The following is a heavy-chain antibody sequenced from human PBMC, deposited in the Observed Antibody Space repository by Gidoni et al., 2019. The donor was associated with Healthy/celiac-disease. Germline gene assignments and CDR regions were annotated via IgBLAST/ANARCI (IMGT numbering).Heavy chain of an antibody. V-gene: IGHV4-39*01. CDR1: GGSSSSSSYY. CDR2: IYYSGST. Sequence: QLQLQASGPGLVKPSQSLSLTCPVSGGSSSSSSYYWGWIRQPPGKGLEWIGSIYYSGSTYYNPSLKSRVTISVDTSKNPFSLKLSSVTAADTAVYYCAAGNWGSGWYFDLWGRGTLVTVSS. D-gene: IGHD7-27*01. CDR3: AAGNWGSGWYFDL. J-gene: IGHJ2*01.